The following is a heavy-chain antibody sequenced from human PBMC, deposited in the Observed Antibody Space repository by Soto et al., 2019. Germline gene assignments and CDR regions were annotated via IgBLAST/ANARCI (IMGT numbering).Heavy chain of an antibody. CDR2: ITTTSSTM. D-gene: IGHD3-22*01. V-gene: IGHV3-48*02. CDR1: GFIFIDYS. Sequence: PGWSLRLSCTPSGFIFIDYSMNWVRQAPGKGLEWISYITTTSSTMYYADSVKGRFTISRDNAKNSLYLQMNSLRDEDTAVYYCARDSSGRQYYGMDVWGQGTTVTVSS. CDR3: ARDSSGRQYYGMDV. J-gene: IGHJ6*02.